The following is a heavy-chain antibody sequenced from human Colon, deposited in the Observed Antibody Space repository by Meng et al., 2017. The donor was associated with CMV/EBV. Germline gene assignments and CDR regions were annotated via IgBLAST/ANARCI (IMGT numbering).Heavy chain of an antibody. V-gene: IGHV3-23*01. D-gene: IGHD2/OR15-2a*01. CDR1: GVTFSDSV. CDR3: AKIEGRCDSQSCSYYRWLDP. J-gene: IGHJ5*02. Sequence: GESLKISCVVSGVTFSDSVMSWVRQAPGKGLEWVAAISSRGDKRDYADSVKGRFTISRDNFRNTVILQMSSMKVEDTAVYYCAKIEGRCDSQSCSYYRWLDPWGQGILVTVSS. CDR2: ISSRGDKR.